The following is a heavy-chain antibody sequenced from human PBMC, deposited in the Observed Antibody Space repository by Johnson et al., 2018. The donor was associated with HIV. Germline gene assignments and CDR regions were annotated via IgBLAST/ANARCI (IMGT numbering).Heavy chain of an antibody. J-gene: IGHJ3*02. CDR2: INWNGGST. Sequence: MQLVESGGGVVQPGRSLRLSCAAFGFTFADYGMSWVRQAPGKGLEWVSGINWNGGSTGYADSVKGRFTISRDNSKETVYLQMNSLRAEDTAVYYCARVIRAFDIWGQGTMVTVSS. D-gene: IGHD3-16*02. V-gene: IGHV3-20*04. CDR3: ARVIRAFDI. CDR1: GFTFADYG.